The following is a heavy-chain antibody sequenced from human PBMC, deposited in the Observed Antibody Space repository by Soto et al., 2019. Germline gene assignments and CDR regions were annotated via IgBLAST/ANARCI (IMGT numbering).Heavy chain of an antibody. V-gene: IGHV4-34*01. CDR1: GGSFSGYY. D-gene: IGHD6-13*01. Sequence: QVQLQQWGAGLLKPSETLSLTCAVYGGSFSGYYWSWIRQPPGKGLEWIGEINHSGSTNYNPSLKGRVTISVDTSKNQFSLKLSSVTAADTAVYYCARDDDSSSWYWYFDLWGRGTLVTVSS. J-gene: IGHJ2*01. CDR3: ARDDDSSSWYWYFDL. CDR2: INHSGST.